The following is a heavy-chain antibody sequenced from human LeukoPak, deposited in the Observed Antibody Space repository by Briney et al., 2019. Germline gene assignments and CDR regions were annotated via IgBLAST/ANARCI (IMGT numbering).Heavy chain of an antibody. CDR3: ARDGAWFDP. J-gene: IGHJ5*02. D-gene: IGHD3-10*01. Sequence: PETLSLTCTVSGGSISSYYWSWIRQPPGKGLEWIGYIYYSGSTNYNPSLKSRVTISVDTSKNQFSLKLSSVTAADTAVYYCARDGAWFDPWGQGTLVTVSS. CDR1: GGSISSYY. CDR2: IYYSGST. V-gene: IGHV4-59*01.